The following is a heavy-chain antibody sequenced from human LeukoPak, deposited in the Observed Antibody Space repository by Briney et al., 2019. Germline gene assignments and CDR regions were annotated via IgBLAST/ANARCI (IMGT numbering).Heavy chain of an antibody. D-gene: IGHD3-22*01. CDR3: AKASYDGSGYRFDY. CDR2: MWYDGTNK. Sequence: GGSLRLSCAASGFTFSNYGMHWVRQAPGKGLEWVAVMWYDGTNKYYADSVKGRFTISRDNSKTTLNLQMNSLRAEDTALYYCAKASYDGSGYRFDYWGQGTLVTVSS. CDR1: GFTFSNYG. J-gene: IGHJ4*02. V-gene: IGHV3-33*06.